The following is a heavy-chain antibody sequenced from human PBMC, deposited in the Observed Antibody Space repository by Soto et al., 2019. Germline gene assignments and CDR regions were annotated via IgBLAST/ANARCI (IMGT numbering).Heavy chain of an antibody. D-gene: IGHD5-18*01. Sequence: GGSLRLSCAASGFTFSSYAMHWVRQAPGKGLERVAVISYDGSNKYYADSVKGRFTISRDNSKNTLYLQMNSLRAEDTAVYYCARVTSGYSYGYPFGYWGQGTLVTVSS. CDR2: ISYDGSNK. V-gene: IGHV3-30-3*01. CDR1: GFTFSSYA. J-gene: IGHJ4*02. CDR3: ARVTSGYSYGYPFGY.